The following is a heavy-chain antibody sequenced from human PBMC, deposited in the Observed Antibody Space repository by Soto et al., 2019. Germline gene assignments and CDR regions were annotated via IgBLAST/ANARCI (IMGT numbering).Heavy chain of an antibody. D-gene: IGHD3-10*01. Sequence: EVQLLESGGGLVQPGGSLRLSCSISGFTFNTYAMNWVRQAPGKGLEWVSALSGSGGTTYYADSVRGRFTISRDNSKNTLFLQMNSLRAEDTALYYCAKQRAGYGSGSDPYCLDFWGQGTLVTVSS. V-gene: IGHV3-23*01. CDR1: GFTFNTYA. J-gene: IGHJ4*02. CDR3: AKQRAGYGSGSDPYCLDF. CDR2: LSGSGGTT.